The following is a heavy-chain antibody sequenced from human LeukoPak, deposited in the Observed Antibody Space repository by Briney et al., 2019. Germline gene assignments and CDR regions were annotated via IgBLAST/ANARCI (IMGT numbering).Heavy chain of an antibody. D-gene: IGHD1-14*01. V-gene: IGHV4-59*01. CDR1: GGSITTYY. J-gene: IGHJ4*02. Sequence: PSETLTLTCTVSGGSITTYYWSWIRQPPGRGLEWIGYIHYTGSTDYNPSLKSRVTISVDTSKNQFSLNLSSVTAADTAVYYCASGYYLEYWGQGTLVTVSS. CDR2: IHYTGST. CDR3: ASGYYLEY.